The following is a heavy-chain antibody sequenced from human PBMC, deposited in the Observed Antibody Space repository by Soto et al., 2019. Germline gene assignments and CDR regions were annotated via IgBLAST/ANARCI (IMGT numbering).Heavy chain of an antibody. CDR3: ATMKRARLDS. CDR1: EDTFRNYA. Sequence: QVELVQSGAEVKKPGSSVKVSCQASEDTFRNYAISWVRQAPGQGLEWVGRINPTLDSTQYAQNLQGRVSITVDKSTDTAYLEVTSLRLEDTAIYFCATMKRARLDSWGRGTVVTVSS. J-gene: IGHJ4*02. CDR2: INPTLDST. D-gene: IGHD6-25*01. V-gene: IGHV1-69*09.